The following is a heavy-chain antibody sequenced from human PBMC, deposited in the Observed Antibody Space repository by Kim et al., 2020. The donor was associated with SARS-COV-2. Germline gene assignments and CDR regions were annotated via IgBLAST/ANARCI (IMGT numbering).Heavy chain of an antibody. J-gene: IGHJ4*02. D-gene: IGHD3-9*01. Sequence: ASVKVSCKASGFTFTSYAMLWARQAPGQRLELMGWINVRNGDTKYSEKFQGRVTITRDTSANTAYMEVTSLTSEDTAVYYCARATDILNGYLSYWGQGTLVTVST. V-gene: IGHV1-3*01. CDR2: INVRNGDT. CDR3: ARATDILNGYLSY. CDR1: GFTFTSYA.